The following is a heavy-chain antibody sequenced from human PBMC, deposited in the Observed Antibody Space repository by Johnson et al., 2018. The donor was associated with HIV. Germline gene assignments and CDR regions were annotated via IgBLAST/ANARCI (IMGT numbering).Heavy chain of an antibody. Sequence: QVLLVESGGGVVQPGRSLRLSCAASGFTFSSYAMHWVRQAPGKGLEWVAVISYDGSNKYYADSVKGRFTISRDNSKNTLYLQMNSLRAEDTAVYSCARDDGGGGDAFDIWGQGTMVTVSS. CDR3: ARDDGGGGDAFDI. J-gene: IGHJ3*02. V-gene: IGHV3-30*04. D-gene: IGHD2-15*01. CDR1: GFTFSSYA. CDR2: ISYDGSNK.